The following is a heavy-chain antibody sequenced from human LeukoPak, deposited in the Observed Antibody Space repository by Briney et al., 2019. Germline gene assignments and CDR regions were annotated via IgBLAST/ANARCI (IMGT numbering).Heavy chain of an antibody. Sequence: PSETLSLTCGVSGGSFSGYYWSWIRQPPEKGLEWIGEISHSGDTNYNPSLKSRVTISVDTSKTQFSLRLNSVTAADTAMYYCARGVPLLVITMVRGVPPKYFDNWGQGALVTVSS. CDR1: GGSFSGYY. CDR3: ARGVPLLVITMVRGVPPKYFDN. J-gene: IGHJ4*02. D-gene: IGHD3-10*01. V-gene: IGHV4-34*01. CDR2: ISHSGDT.